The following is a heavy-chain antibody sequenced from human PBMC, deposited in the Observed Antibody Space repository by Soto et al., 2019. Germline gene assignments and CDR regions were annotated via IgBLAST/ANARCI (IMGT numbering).Heavy chain of an antibody. CDR2: LYSSRDT. CDR1: GGSISSNSYS. V-gene: IGHV4-39*01. J-gene: IGHJ6*02. D-gene: IGHD2-15*01. CDR3: ARHPGYCSGGSCNGQYTLDV. Sequence: SETLSLTCAVSGGSISSNSYSWGWIRQPKGKRLKKIGTLYSSRDTYYNSSLKSRVTISADTSQNQFFLDLTSVTATDTAVYFCARHPGYCSGGSCNGQYTLDVWGQGTTVTVSS.